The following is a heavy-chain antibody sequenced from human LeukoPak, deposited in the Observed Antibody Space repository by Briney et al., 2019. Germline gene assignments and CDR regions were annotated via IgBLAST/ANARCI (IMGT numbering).Heavy chain of an antibody. V-gene: IGHV1-69*05. CDR3: ARGTSRYYDSSGYLD. CDR1: GGTFSSYA. Sequence: SVMVSCKASGGTFSSYAISWVRQAPGQGLEWMGRIIPIFGTANYAQKFQGRVTITTDESTSTAYMELSSLRSEDTAVYYCARGTSRYYDSSGYLDWGQGTLVTVSS. CDR2: IIPIFGTA. J-gene: IGHJ4*02. D-gene: IGHD3-22*01.